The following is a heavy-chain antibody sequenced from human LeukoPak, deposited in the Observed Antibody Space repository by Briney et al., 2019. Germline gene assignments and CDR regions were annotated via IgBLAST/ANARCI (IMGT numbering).Heavy chain of an antibody. CDR1: GFTFSSYA. V-gene: IGHV3-23*01. CDR3: ARASYLLGALRD. CDR2: ISGSGGST. J-gene: IGHJ4*02. Sequence: PGGSLRPSCAASGFTFSSYAMSWVRQAPGKGLEWVSAISGSGGSTYYADSVKGRFTISRDNSKNTLYLQMNSLRAEDTAVYYCARASYLLGALRDWGQGTLVIVS. D-gene: IGHD1-26*01.